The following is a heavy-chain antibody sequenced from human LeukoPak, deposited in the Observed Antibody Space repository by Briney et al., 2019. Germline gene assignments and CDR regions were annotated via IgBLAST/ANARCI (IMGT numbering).Heavy chain of an antibody. J-gene: IGHJ3*02. D-gene: IGHD1-7*01. Sequence: ASVTVSCKASGYTFTSYGISWVRQAPGQGLEWMGWISAYNGNTNYAQKLQGRVTMTTDTSTSTAYMELRSLRSDDTAAYYCARRAAIRVTGTSDSFDIWGQGTMVTVSS. CDR1: GYTFTSYG. V-gene: IGHV1-18*01. CDR3: ARRAAIRVTGTSDSFDI. CDR2: ISAYNGNT.